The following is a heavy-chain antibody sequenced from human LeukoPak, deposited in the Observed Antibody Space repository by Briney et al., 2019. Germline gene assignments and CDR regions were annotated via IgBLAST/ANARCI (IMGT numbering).Heavy chain of an antibody. J-gene: IGHJ3*02. D-gene: IGHD1-14*01. V-gene: IGHV1-8*01. CDR2: MNPNRGET. Sequence: GASVKVSCKASGYTFTSYDIHWVRQATGQGLEWMGRMNPNRGETDYAQKLQGRVTMTTDTSTSTAYMELRSLRSDDTAVYYCAREVGIIPDDAFDIWGQGTMVTVSS. CDR1: GYTFTSYD. CDR3: AREVGIIPDDAFDI.